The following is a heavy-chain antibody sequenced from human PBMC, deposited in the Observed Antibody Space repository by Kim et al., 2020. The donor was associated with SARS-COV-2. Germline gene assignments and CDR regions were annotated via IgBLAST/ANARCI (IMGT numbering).Heavy chain of an antibody. CDR2: ISSSSSYI. CDR1: GFTFSSYS. V-gene: IGHV3-21*01. Sequence: GGSLRLSCAASGFTFSSYSMNWVRQAPGKGLEWVSSISSSSSYIYYADSVKGRFTISRDNAKNSLYLQMNSLRAEDTAVYYCARGSATVAGTDWFDPWGQGTLVTVSS. D-gene: IGHD6-19*01. J-gene: IGHJ5*02. CDR3: ARGSATVAGTDWFDP.